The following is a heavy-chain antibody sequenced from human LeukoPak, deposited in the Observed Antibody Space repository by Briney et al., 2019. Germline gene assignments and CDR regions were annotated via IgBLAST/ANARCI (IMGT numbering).Heavy chain of an antibody. V-gene: IGHV3-66*01. CDR1: GLNVSTNY. J-gene: IGHJ2*01. CDR2: IYFGDHT. D-gene: IGHD2/OR15-2a*01. CDR3: AREKSPLSRYFDL. Sequence: GSLRLSCEASGLNVSTNYMSWVRQAPGKGLEWVSVIYFGDHTYYADSVKGRFTFSRDSSKNTVNLQMNSLNAEDTAVYYCAREKSPLSRYFDLWGRGTLVTVSS.